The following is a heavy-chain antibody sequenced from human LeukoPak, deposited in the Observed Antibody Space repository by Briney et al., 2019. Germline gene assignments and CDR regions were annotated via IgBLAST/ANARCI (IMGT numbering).Heavy chain of an antibody. D-gene: IGHD2-15*01. J-gene: IGHJ6*02. CDR1: GFTLSSYN. CDR3: AREGIVVVVTALYGMDV. V-gene: IGHV3-21*01. CDR2: ISSSSTYI. Sequence: PGGSLRLSCAASGFTLSSYNINWVRQAPGKGLEWVSAISSSSTYIYYADSAKGRFTISRDNAKNSLYLQMNSLRAEDTAVYYCAREGIVVVVTALYGMDVWGQGTTVTVSS.